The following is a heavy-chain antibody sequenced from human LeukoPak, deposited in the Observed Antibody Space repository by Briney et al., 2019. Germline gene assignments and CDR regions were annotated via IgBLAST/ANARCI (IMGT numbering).Heavy chain of an antibody. J-gene: IGHJ4*02. CDR2: IKEDGSET. V-gene: IGHV3-7*01. CDR1: GFIFKKYW. Sequence: GGSLRLSCAASGFIFKKYWMNWVRQVPGKGLECLANIKEDGSETYYADSVKGRFTISRDNPKNLLFLQINSLRVEDTAVYYCARETLYGNVPYVDFWGQGTPVTVSS. CDR3: ARETLYGNVPYVDF. D-gene: IGHD4-17*01.